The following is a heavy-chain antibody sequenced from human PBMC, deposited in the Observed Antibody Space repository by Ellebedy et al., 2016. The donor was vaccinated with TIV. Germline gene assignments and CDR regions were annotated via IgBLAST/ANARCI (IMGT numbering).Heavy chain of an antibody. D-gene: IGHD6-6*01. J-gene: IGHJ3*02. Sequence: ASVKVSCKASGFTFTSSAMQWVRQARGQRLEWIGWIVVGSGNTNYAQKFQERVTITRDTSTSTAYMELSSLRYEDTAVYYCAATSIAARSAFDIWGQGTMVTVSS. CDR3: AATSIAARSAFDI. CDR2: IVVGSGNT. V-gene: IGHV1-58*02. CDR1: GFTFTSSA.